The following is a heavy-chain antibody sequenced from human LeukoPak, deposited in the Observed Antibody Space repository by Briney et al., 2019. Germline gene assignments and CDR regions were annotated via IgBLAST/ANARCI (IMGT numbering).Heavy chain of an antibody. J-gene: IGHJ4*02. V-gene: IGHV4-30-2*01. Sequence: PSETLSLTCTVSGGSISSGGYYWSWIRQPPGKGLEWIGYIYHSGSTYYNPSLKSRVTISVDRSKNQFSLKLSSVTAADTAVYYCARLKPIQGVDTAHWGQGTLVTVSS. CDR2: IYHSGST. D-gene: IGHD5-18*01. CDR1: GGSISSGGYY. CDR3: ARLKPIQGVDTAH.